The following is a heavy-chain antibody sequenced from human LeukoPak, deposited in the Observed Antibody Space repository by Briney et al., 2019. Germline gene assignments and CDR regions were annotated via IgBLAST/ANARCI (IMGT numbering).Heavy chain of an antibody. CDR3: ARGGPFPSSSSSREYYLDY. J-gene: IGHJ4*02. D-gene: IGHD6-6*01. CDR1: GYDFINYG. V-gene: IGHV1-18*01. CDR2: RSIYNGNT. Sequence: GASVTVSCKASGYDFINYGISWVRQAPGQGLEWIGWRSIYNGNTDYKLQGRVTMTTDTSTNTAYMEVRSLRSDDTAVYYCARGGPFPSSSSSREYYLDYWGQGTLVTVSS.